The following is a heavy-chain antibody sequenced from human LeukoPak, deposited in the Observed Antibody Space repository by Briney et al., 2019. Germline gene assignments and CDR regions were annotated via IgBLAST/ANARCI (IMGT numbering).Heavy chain of an antibody. V-gene: IGHV3-53*05. CDR3: TRDRARTESWVEFDL. CDR1: GFTVGGTL. Sequence: PGGSLRLSCTASGFTVGGTLMDWVRQAPGKGPEWVSVIYDDDRTAYTDSVKGRFTMSRDSSKNTVYLQMNSLRPDDSAVYYCTRDRARTESWVEFDLWGLGTLVTVSS. J-gene: IGHJ5*02. CDR2: IYDDDRT.